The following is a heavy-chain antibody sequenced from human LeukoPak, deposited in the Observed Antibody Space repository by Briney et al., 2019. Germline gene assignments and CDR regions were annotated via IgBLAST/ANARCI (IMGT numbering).Heavy chain of an antibody. CDR2: IRCDGSNK. Sequence: PGGSLRLSCGAPGFTFSSYGIHWVRQAPAKGLEWVAFIRCDGSNKSYADSVKGRFTISRDNPKNTLYLQMNSLRAGDTAVFYCAKGSDGYKLYHDRYIDGWGKGTTVTTSS. CDR1: GFTFSSYG. V-gene: IGHV3-30*02. D-gene: IGHD5-24*01. CDR3: AKGSDGYKLYHDRYIDG. J-gene: IGHJ6*03.